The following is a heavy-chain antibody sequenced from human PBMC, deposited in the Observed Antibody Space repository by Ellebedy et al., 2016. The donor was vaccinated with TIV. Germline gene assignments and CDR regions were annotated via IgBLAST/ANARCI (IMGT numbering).Heavy chain of an antibody. CDR3: PKGMTAAGTLNFQD. CDR1: GFTFSSYA. CDR2: ISGNGDTT. D-gene: IGHD6-13*01. V-gene: IGHV3-23*01. Sequence: GGSLRLSCAASGFTFSSYAMSWVRQAPGKGLEWVSTISGNGDTTYYADSVKGRFTISRDNSKNTLYLQMNSLSAEDSAVYYCPKGMTAAGTLNFQDWGQGTLVTVSS. J-gene: IGHJ1*01.